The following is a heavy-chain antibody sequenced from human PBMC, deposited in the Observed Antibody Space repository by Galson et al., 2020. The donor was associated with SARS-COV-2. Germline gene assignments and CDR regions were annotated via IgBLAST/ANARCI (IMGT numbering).Heavy chain of an antibody. J-gene: IGHJ2*01. CDR2: IYYSGST. CDR3: ARLRGPDCVLVVYAVVWYFDL. D-gene: IGHD2-8*01. Sequence: SETLSLTCTVPGGSISSSSYYWGWIRQPPGKGLEWIGSIYYSGSTYYNPSLKNRVTISVDTSTNQFSLKLSSVTAADTAVSYGARLRGPDCVLVVYAVVWYFDLWGRGTLVTVSS. CDR1: GGSISSSSYY. V-gene: IGHV4-39*01.